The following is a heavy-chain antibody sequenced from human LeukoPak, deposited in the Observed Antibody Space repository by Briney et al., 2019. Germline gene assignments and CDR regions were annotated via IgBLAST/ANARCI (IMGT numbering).Heavy chain of an antibody. D-gene: IGHD3-10*01. CDR2: ISGSGGST. J-gene: IGHJ4*02. CDR1: GFTFSTYS. Sequence: PGGSLRLSCAASGFTFSTYSMNWVRQAPGKGLEWVSAISGSGGSTYYADSVKGRFTVSRDNSKNTLYLQMNSLRAEDTAVYYCANLYYGGSYWGQGTLVTVSS. CDR3: ANLYYGGSY. V-gene: IGHV3-23*01.